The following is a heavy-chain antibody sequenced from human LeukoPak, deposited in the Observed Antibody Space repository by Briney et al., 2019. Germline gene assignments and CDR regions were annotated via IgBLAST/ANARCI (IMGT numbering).Heavy chain of an antibody. CDR3: ATDGYSGGWGVFDY. CDR2: FDPEDGET. Sequence: ASVKVSCKVSGYTLTELSMHWVRQAPGKGLEWVGGFDPEDGETIYAQKFQGRVTMTEDTSTDTAYMELSSLRSEDTAVYYCATDGYSGGWGVFDYWGQGTLVTVSS. CDR1: GYTLTELS. D-gene: IGHD6-19*01. J-gene: IGHJ4*02. V-gene: IGHV1-24*01.